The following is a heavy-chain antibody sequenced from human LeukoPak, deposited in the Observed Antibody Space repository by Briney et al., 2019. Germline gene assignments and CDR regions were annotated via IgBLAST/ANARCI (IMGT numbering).Heavy chain of an antibody. J-gene: IGHJ3*02. Sequence: GESLKISCKGSGYSFTTYWIGWERPRPGKGLEWMGIIYPGDSDTRYSPSFEGQATISVDKSISTAYLQWGSLKASDTAIYYCARSAADNGGDAFDIWGQGTMVAVSS. CDR1: GYSFTTYW. CDR2: IYPGDSDT. CDR3: ARSAADNGGDAFDI. D-gene: IGHD2-15*01. V-gene: IGHV5-51*01.